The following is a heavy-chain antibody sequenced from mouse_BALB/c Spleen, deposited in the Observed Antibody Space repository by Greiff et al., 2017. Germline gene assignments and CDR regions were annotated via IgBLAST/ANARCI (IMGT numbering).Heavy chain of an antibody. D-gene: IGHD2-3*01. V-gene: IGHV1-14*01. Sequence: EVQLVESGPELVKPGASVKMSCKASGYTFTSYVMHWVKQKPGQGLEWIGYINPYNDGTKYNEKFKGKATLTSDKSSSTAYMELSSLTSEDSAVYYCARGLALYDGYYAMDYWGQGTSVTVSS. CDR3: ARGLALYDGYYAMDY. CDR1: GYTFTSYV. J-gene: IGHJ4*01. CDR2: INPYNDGT.